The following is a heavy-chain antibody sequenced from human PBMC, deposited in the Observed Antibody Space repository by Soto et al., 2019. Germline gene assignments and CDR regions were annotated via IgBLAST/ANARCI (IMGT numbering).Heavy chain of an antibody. V-gene: IGHV1-46*01. CDR1: GYDFLKFN. CDR3: TRADSDVVILPYVCPLFDV. J-gene: IGHJ4*02. Sequence: QVQLVQSGAEVRKPGASVKVSCKTSGYDFLKFNMHWVRQAPGQGLEWMGVINPNGGYTRHAQKFQGRVVMTRDTSSKIFYMELSGLTSEDTAMYFCTRADSDVVILPYVCPLFDVWGQGALVTVSS. D-gene: IGHD3-9*01. CDR2: INPNGGYT.